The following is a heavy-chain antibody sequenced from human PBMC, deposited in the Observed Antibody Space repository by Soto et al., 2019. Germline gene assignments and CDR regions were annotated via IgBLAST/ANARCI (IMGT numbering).Heavy chain of an antibody. CDR2: IITTLGIA. D-gene: IGHD2-15*01. J-gene: IGHJ6*02. CDR1: GGTFTSHS. Sequence: QVQLVQSGAEVKKPGSSVKVSCKASGGTFTSHSISWVRQAPGQGLEWMGRIITTLGIANYAQKFQGRVKITADKSTSTAYMELSSLRSEDTAVNYCARAGDSPYGMDVWVRGTKVTVSS. CDR3: ARAGDSPYGMDV. V-gene: IGHV1-69*02.